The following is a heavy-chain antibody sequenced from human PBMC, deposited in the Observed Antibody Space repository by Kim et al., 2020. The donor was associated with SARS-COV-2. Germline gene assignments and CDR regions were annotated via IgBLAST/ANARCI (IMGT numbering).Heavy chain of an antibody. CDR2: IYYSGST. CDR1: GGSVSSGSYY. J-gene: IGHJ5*02. V-gene: IGHV4-61*01. Sequence: SETLSLTCTVSGGSVSSGSYYWSWIRQPPGKGLEWIGYIYYSGSTNYNPSLKSRVTISVDTSKNQFSLKLSSVTAADTAVYYCARGYQNVVVTATWGQGTLVTVSS. CDR3: ARGYQNVVVTAT. D-gene: IGHD2-21*02.